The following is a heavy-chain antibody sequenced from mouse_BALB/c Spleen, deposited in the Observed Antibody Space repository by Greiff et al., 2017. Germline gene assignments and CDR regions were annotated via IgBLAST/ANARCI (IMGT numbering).Heavy chain of an antibody. J-gene: IGHJ4*01. Sequence: EVQLQESGGGLVKPGGSLKLSCAASGFTFSSYAMSWVRQTPEKRLEWVASISSGGSTYYPDSVKGRFTISRDNARNILYLQMSSLRSEDTAMYYCARENSWAMDYWGQGTSVTVSS. V-gene: IGHV5-6-5*01. CDR3: ARENSWAMDY. CDR2: ISSGGST. CDR1: GFTFSSYA.